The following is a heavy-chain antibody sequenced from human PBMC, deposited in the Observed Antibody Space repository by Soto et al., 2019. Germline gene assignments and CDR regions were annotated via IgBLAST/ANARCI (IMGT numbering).Heavy chain of an antibody. J-gene: IGHJ4*02. CDR2: INPNNGDT. V-gene: IGHV1-2*06. D-gene: IGHD1-26*01. CDR1: GYTFTGYY. Sequence: QVQVVQSGAEVKKPGASVKVSCKASGYTFTGYYIYWVRQAPGQRLEWMGRINPNNGDTTYAQKFQGRVTMTRDTSITTAYMELSSLISDDTAVYYCARRGGYYDYWGQGTLVTVSS. CDR3: ARRGGYYDY.